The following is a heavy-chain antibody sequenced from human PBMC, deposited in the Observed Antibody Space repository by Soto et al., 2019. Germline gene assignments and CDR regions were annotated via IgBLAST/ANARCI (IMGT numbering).Heavy chain of an antibody. Sequence: GSLRLSCAASGFTFSGSAMHWVRQASGKGLEWVGRIRSKANSYATAYAASVKGRFTISRDDSKNTAYLQMNSLKTEDTAVFYCTRPYCSSTSCYGWFDPWGQGTLVTVSS. CDR1: GFTFSGSA. J-gene: IGHJ5*02. D-gene: IGHD2-2*01. CDR3: TRPYCSSTSCYGWFDP. V-gene: IGHV3-73*01. CDR2: IRSKANSYAT.